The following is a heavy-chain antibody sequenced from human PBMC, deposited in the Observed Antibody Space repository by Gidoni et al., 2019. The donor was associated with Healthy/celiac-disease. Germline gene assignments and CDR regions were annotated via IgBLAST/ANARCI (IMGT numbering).Heavy chain of an antibody. CDR1: GGTFSSYA. J-gene: IGHJ6*02. Sequence: QVQLVQSGAEVKKPGSSVKVSCKASGGTFSSYAISWGRQAPGQGLEWMGRIIPILGIANYAQKFQGRVTITADKSTSTAYMELSSLRSEDTAVYYCARDPDRGEYYYGSGSGAGKGGMDVWGQGTTVTVSS. V-gene: IGHV1-69*09. D-gene: IGHD3-10*01. CDR2: IIPILGIA. CDR3: ARDPDRGEYYYGSGSGAGKGGMDV.